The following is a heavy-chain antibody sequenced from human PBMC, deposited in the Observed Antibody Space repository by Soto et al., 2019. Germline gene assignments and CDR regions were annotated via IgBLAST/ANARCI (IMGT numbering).Heavy chain of an antibody. D-gene: IGHD1-20*01. CDR2: IRNKGNGYST. Sequence: EVQLVESGGGLVQPGGSLRLSCVASGLTFSDHYMDWVRQAPGKGLEWVGRIRNKGNGYSTDYAASVKGRFTISRDDSQNSLYLQMNSLKTEDTAVYYCARRITGSPPAYGGYWGQGTLVTVSS. CDR3: ARRITGSPPAYGGY. CDR1: GLTFSDHY. V-gene: IGHV3-72*01. J-gene: IGHJ4*02.